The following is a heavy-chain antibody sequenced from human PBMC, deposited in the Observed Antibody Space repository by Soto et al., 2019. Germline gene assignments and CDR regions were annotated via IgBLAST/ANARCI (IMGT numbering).Heavy chain of an antibody. V-gene: IGHV4-59*08. CDR3: ARPRGTTPAVWYFDV. D-gene: IGHD1-26*01. Sequence: QVQLQESGPGLVKPSETLSLTCTVSGGYISSHYWSWIRQPPGKGLEWIGYVYHSGKTDSNPSLKSRVTISMDTSKNQIPLSLTSVTAADTAVYYCARPRGTTPAVWYFDVWGRGTLVTVSS. CDR2: VYHSGKT. CDR1: GGYISSHY. J-gene: IGHJ2*01.